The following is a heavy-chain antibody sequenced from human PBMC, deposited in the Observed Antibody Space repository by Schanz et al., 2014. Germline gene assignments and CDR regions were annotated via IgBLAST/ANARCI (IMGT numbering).Heavy chain of an antibody. CDR3: TRDSRTWNNWFDS. CDR1: GFTFTDHA. Sequence: EEQLVESGGGLVQPGRSLTLSCTTSGFTFTDHALSWVRQAPGQGLQWVGFIRSKDYGGPPEYFAPVKGRFTISRDDSRGIAYLHMTSLKTEDTGVYYCTRDSRTWNNWFDSWGQGTLVIVSS. CDR2: IRSKDYGGPP. V-gene: IGHV3-49*04. D-gene: IGHD1-1*01. J-gene: IGHJ5*01.